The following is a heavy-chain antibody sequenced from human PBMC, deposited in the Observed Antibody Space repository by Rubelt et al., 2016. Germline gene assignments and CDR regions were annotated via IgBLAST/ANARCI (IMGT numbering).Heavy chain of an antibody. CDR3: ARGLRFLEWLPFDY. Sequence: KPGASVKVSCKASGYTFTSYAMNWVRQAPGQGLEWMGWINTNTGNPTYAQGFTGRFVFSLDTSVSTAYLQISSLKAEDTAVYYCARGLRFLEWLPFDYWGQGTLVTVSS. V-gene: IGHV7-4-1*02. D-gene: IGHD3-3*01. CDR1: GYTFTSYA. J-gene: IGHJ4*02. CDR2: INTNTGNP.